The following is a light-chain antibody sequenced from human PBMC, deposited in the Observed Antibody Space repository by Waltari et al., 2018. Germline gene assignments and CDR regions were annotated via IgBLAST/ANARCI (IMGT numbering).Light chain of an antibody. J-gene: IGKJ1*01. V-gene: IGKV2-28*01. CDR2: LGS. Sequence: DIVMTQSPLSLPVTPGEPASIPCRSSQSLLHSNGYNYLDWYLQKPGQSPQLLIYLGSNRASGVPDRFSGSGSGTDFTLTITRLQPEDVATYYCQKYNSAPWTFGQGTKVEIK. CDR1: QSLLHSNGYNY. CDR3: QKYNSAPWT.